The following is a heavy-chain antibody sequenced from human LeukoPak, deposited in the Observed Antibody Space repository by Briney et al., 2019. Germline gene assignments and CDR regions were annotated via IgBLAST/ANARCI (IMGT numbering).Heavy chain of an antibody. CDR3: ARDGYNTFDY. Sequence: GSLRLSCAASGFTFSSFSMNWVRQAPGKGLEWVSSISSSSSYIYYADSVKGRFIISRDNAKNSLYLQMNSLRAEDTAEYYCARDGYNTFDYWGQGTLVTVSS. V-gene: IGHV3-21*01. J-gene: IGHJ4*02. D-gene: IGHD5-24*01. CDR1: GFTFSSFS. CDR2: ISSSSSYI.